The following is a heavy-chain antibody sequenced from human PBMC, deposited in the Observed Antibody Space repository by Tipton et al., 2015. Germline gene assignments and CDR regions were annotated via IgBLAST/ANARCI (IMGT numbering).Heavy chain of an antibody. Sequence: SLRLSCAASGFTFSSYSMNWVRQAPGKGLEWVSSISSSSSYIYYADSVKGRFTISRDHAKNSLYLQMNSLRAEDTAVYYCAAAHPGGDYVPYYYYGMDVWGQGTTITVSS. J-gene: IGHJ6*02. CDR1: GFTFSSYS. D-gene: IGHD4-17*01. CDR3: AAAHPGGDYVPYYYYGMDV. V-gene: IGHV3-21*01. CDR2: ISSSSSYI.